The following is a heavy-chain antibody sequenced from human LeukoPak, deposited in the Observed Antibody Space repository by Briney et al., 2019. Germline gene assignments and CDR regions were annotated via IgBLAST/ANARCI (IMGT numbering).Heavy chain of an antibody. CDR1: GGSISSGSYY. Sequence: SETLSLTCTVSGGSISSGSYYWSWIRQPAGKGLEWIGRIDTSGSTNYNPSLKSRVTMSADTSKKQFSLKLRSVTAADTAVYYCARDPVDQPYWFFDLWGRGTLVTVSS. J-gene: IGHJ2*01. CDR3: ARDPVDQPYWFFDL. CDR2: IDTSGST. V-gene: IGHV4-61*02.